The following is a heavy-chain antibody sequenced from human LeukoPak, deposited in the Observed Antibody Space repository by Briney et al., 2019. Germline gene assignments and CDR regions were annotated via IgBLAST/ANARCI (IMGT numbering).Heavy chain of an antibody. Sequence: SETLSLTCTVSGGSISSSSYSWGWIRQPPGKGLEWIVRIYYSGSTYYNPSLKSRVTISVDTSKNQFSLKMSSVTAAYTAVYYCARLEYYYQHRFDYWGQGTLVTVSS. CDR2: IYYSGST. CDR3: ARLEYYYQHRFDY. J-gene: IGHJ4*02. V-gene: IGHV4-39*01. CDR1: GGSISSSSYS. D-gene: IGHD3-10*01.